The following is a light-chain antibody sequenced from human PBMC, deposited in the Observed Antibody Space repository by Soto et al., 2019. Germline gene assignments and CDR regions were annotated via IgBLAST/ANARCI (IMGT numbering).Light chain of an antibody. Sequence: EIVMTQSPATLSVSPGERATLSCRASQSVNSDLAWYQQKPGQAPRLLIYAASTRATGIPARISGGGSGTEFTLTISSLQSEDFAVYYCQQYNSWPLSFGGGAKVEI. CDR1: QSVNSD. J-gene: IGKJ4*01. CDR2: AAS. V-gene: IGKV3-15*01. CDR3: QQYNSWPLS.